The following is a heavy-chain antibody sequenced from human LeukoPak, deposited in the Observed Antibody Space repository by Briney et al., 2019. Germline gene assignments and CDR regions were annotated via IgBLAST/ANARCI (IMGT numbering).Heavy chain of an antibody. J-gene: IGHJ2*01. D-gene: IGHD2-21*02. V-gene: IGHV4-39*01. Sequence: TSETLSRTCTVSGGSISSSSYYWGWIRQSPGKGLEWIGSIYYSGSTYYNPSLKSRVTISVDTSKNQFSLKLSSVTAADTAVYYCANPRYCGGDCYYFDIWGRGTLVTVSS. CDR2: IYYSGST. CDR3: ANPRYCGGDCYYFDI. CDR1: GGSISSSSYY.